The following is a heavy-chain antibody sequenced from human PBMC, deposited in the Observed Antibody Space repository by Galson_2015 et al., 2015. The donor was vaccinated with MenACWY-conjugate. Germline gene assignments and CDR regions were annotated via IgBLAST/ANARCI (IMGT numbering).Heavy chain of an antibody. D-gene: IGHD3-10*01. V-gene: IGHV4-59*01. CDR3: ARAVSGVTYPHAFDI. CDR2: IYYSGST. Sequence: QPPGKGLEWIGYIYYSGSTNYNPSLKSRVTISVDTSKNQSSLKLSSVTAADTAMYYCARAVSGVTYPHAFDIWGQGTMVTVSS. J-gene: IGHJ3*02.